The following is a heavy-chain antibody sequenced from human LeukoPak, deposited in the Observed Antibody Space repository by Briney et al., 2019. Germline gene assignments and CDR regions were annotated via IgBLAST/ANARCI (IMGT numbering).Heavy chain of an antibody. CDR1: GFTVSNNY. CDR3: AGRRVLDASFDY. J-gene: IGHJ4*02. CDR2: IYSGDNT. V-gene: IGHV3-66*02. D-gene: IGHD3-16*01. Sequence: GGSLRLSCAASGFTVSNNYMSWVPQAPGKGLEWVSVIYSGDNTYYVESVKGRFTISRDNSKNTLFLQMNRLRAEDTAVYYCAGRRVLDASFDYWGQGTLVTVSS.